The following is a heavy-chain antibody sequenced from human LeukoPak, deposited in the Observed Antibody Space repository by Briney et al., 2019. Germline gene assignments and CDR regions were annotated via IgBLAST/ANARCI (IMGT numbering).Heavy chain of an antibody. CDR1: GFTFSSYG. D-gene: IGHD1-20*01. J-gene: IGHJ3*02. Sequence: PGGSLRLSRAASGFTFSSYGMHWVRQAPGKGLEWVAFIRYDGSNKYHADSVKGRFTISRDNSKNTLYLQMNSLRAEDTAVYYCAKAAYNWNDVDAFDIWAKGQWSPSLQ. V-gene: IGHV3-30*02. CDR3: AKAAYNWNDVDAFDI. CDR2: IRYDGSNK.